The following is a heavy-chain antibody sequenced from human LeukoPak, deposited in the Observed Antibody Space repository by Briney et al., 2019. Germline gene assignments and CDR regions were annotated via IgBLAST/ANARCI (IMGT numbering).Heavy chain of an antibody. D-gene: IGHD2-15*01. Sequence: GSLRLSCAASGFTFSDHSMSWIRQAPGKGLTWVSYISSSSTYTKYADSVKGRFTISRDNAKNSLYLQMNSLRAEDTAVYYCARYCSGDSCYSGDSWGQGTLVTVSS. CDR3: ARYCSGDSCYSGDS. V-gene: IGHV3-11*03. J-gene: IGHJ4*02. CDR2: ISSSSTYT. CDR1: GFTFSDHS.